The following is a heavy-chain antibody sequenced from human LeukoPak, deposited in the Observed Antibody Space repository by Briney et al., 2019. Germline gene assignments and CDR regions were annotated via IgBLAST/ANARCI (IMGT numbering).Heavy chain of an antibody. Sequence: GRSLRLSCAASGFTFSSYAMHWVRQAPGKGLEWVAVISYDGSNKYYADSVKGRFTISRDNSKNTLYLQMNSLRAEDTAVYYCARESGYSSSWYKGYYYYYMDVWGKGTTVTVSS. CDR1: GFTFSSYA. D-gene: IGHD6-13*01. CDR2: ISYDGSNK. V-gene: IGHV3-30*04. J-gene: IGHJ6*03. CDR3: ARESGYSSSWYKGYYYYYMDV.